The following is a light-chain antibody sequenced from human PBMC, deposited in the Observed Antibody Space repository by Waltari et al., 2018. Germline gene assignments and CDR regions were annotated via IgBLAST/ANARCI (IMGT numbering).Light chain of an antibody. Sequence: QSVLTQPPSVSAAPGQRGTISCSGGRSNVGKNYVSWYRQLPGTAPQLLIFEDSERPSGIPCRLSGSKPGTSATLDITGLQSGDEADDYCGTWDSSLSGAVFGGGTHLTVL. CDR1: RSNVGKNY. V-gene: IGLV1-51*02. J-gene: IGLJ7*01. CDR2: EDS. CDR3: GTWDSSLSGAV.